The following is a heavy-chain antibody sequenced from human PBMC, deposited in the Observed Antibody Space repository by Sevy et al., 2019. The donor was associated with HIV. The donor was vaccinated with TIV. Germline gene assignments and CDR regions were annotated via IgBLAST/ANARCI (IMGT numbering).Heavy chain of an antibody. D-gene: IGHD3-10*01. V-gene: IGHV1-46*01. CDR3: ARANTMVRGVRGYYYYGMDV. CDR1: GYTFTSYY. CDR2: INPSGGST. Sequence: ASVKVSCKASGYTFTSYYMHWVRQAPGQGLEWMEIINPSGGSTSYAQKIQGRVTMTRDTSTSTVYMELSSLRSEDTAVYYCARANTMVRGVRGYYYYGMDVWGQGTTVTVSS. J-gene: IGHJ6*02.